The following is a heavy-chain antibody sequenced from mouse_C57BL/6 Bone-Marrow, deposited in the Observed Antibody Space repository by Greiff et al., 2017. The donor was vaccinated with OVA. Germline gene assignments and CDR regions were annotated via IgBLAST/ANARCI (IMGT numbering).Heavy chain of an antibody. J-gene: IGHJ1*03. CDR1: GYTFTSYG. CDR2: IYPRSGNT. D-gene: IGHD1-1*01. V-gene: IGHV1-81*01. CDR3: ARDYYGSRFV. Sequence: VQLVESGAELARPGASVKLSCKASGYTFTSYGISWVKQRTGQGLEWIGEIYPRSGNTYYSEKFKGKATLTADKSSSTAYMELRSLTSEDSAVYFCARDYYGSRFVWGTGTTVTVSS.